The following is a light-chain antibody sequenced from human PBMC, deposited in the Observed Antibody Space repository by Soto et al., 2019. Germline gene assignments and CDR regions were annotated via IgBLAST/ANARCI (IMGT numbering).Light chain of an antibody. J-gene: IGKJ1*01. CDR2: GAS. CDR1: QSVSSSY. CDR3: HQRQSWPRT. V-gene: IGKV3-20*01. Sequence: EIVLTQSPGTLSLSPGERATLSCRASQSVSSSYLAWYQQKPGQAPRLLIYGASSRAPGIPDRFSGSGSGTDPTLTIRDVQPEDFAVYYCHQRQSWPRTFGQGTKV.